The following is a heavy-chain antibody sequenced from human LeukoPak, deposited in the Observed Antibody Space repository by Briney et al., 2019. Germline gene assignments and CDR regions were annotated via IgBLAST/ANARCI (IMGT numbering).Heavy chain of an antibody. D-gene: IGHD6-19*01. CDR3: AKGSSGWYSGFDY. Sequence: GGSLRLSCAASGFTFSSYAMSWVRQAPGKGLEWVSAISGSGGSTYYADSVKGRFTISRDNSKNTLYVQMNSLQVEDTALYYCAKGSSGWYSGFDYWGLGTLVTVSS. J-gene: IGHJ4*02. V-gene: IGHV3-23*01. CDR2: ISGSGGST. CDR1: GFTFSSYA.